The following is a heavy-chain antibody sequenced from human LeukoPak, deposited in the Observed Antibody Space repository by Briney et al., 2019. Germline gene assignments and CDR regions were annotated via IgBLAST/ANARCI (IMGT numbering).Heavy chain of an antibody. CDR3: TRGKYFFDY. V-gene: IGHV3-7*05. CDR2: IKQDGSEK. Sequence: GGSLRLSCAASGFTFSNYWVNWVRQAPGKGLEWVANIKQDGSEKFYVDYVKGRFTISRDNAKNSLYLQMNSLRGEDTTVYYCTRGKYFFDYWGQGTLVTVSS. CDR1: GFTFSNYW. J-gene: IGHJ4*02.